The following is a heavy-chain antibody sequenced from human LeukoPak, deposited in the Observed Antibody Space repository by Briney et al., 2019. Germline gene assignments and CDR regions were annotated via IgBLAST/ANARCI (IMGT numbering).Heavy chain of an antibody. Sequence: RASVKVSFKASGYTFTNFGISWVRQAPGQGLEWMGWISAYNGDTDYAQKVQVRVTMTTDSSMSTAYMELRSLRSDDTAMYYCARDVHCSSTSCFVGLDNWGQGTLVTVSS. J-gene: IGHJ4*02. CDR2: ISAYNGDT. V-gene: IGHV1-18*01. D-gene: IGHD2-2*01. CDR1: GYTFTNFG. CDR3: ARDVHCSSTSCFVGLDN.